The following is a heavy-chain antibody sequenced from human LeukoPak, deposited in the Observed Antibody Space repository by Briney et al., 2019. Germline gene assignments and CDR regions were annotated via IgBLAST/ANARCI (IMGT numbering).Heavy chain of an antibody. V-gene: IGHV3-23*01. D-gene: IGHD3-10*01. CDR2: ISGSGGST. Sequence: GGSLRLSCAASGFTFSSYAMSWVRQAPGKGLEWVSAISGSGGSTYYADSVKGRFTISRDNSKNTLYLQMNSLRAEDTAVYYCAKSGILWFGELFSYFDYWGQGTLVTVSS. J-gene: IGHJ4*02. CDR1: GFTFSSYA. CDR3: AKSGILWFGELFSYFDY.